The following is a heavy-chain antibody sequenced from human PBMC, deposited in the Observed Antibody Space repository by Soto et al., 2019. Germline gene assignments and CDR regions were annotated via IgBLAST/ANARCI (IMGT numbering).Heavy chain of an antibody. J-gene: IGHJ1*01. CDR3: AVAIAVAADQYFQH. CDR2: IIPIFGTA. V-gene: IGHV1-69*13. D-gene: IGHD6-19*01. Sequence: VASVKVSCKASGGTFSSYAISWVRQAPGQGLEWMGGIIPIFGTANYAQKFQGRVTITADESTSTAYMELSSLRSEDTAVYYCAVAIAVAADQYFQHWGQGTLVTVSS. CDR1: GGTFSSYA.